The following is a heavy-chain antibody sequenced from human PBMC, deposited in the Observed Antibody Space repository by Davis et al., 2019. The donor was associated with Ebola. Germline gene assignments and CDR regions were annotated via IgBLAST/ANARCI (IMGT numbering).Heavy chain of an antibody. J-gene: IGHJ4*02. CDR2: ISKTSVYT. Sequence: PGGSLRLSCAASGFTSSGFTFSDYDMNWVRQAPGKRLEWVSTISKTSVYTYYAESVKGRFTISRDNAKNSLYLQMDGLRVEDTAVYYCASGLDYWGQGSLVTVSS. V-gene: IGHV3-21*01. CDR3: ASGLDY. CDR1: GFTSSGFTFSDYD.